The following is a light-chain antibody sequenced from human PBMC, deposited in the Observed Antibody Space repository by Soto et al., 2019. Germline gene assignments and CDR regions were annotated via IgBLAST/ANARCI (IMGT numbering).Light chain of an antibody. CDR2: KAS. V-gene: IGKV1-5*03. CDR3: QQYNSYRA. Sequence: DIQMTQSPSTLSASVGDRVTITCRASQSIDTWLAWHQQKPGQVPKILISKASSLESGVPSRFSGSGSGTEFTLTISSLQPDDSATYYCQQYNSYRALGQGTKVDIK. J-gene: IGKJ1*01. CDR1: QSIDTW.